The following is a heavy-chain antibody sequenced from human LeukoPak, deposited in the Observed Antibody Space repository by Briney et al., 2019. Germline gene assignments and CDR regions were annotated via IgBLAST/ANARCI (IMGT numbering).Heavy chain of an antibody. J-gene: IGHJ6*03. Sequence: SETLSLTCTVSGGSIGTYYWSWVRQSPGKGREWSGYIYVTGDRYNPYLHSRVTISVDTTRNQYFLKMSAVTAADTAVYYCARHIGGGIEDMDVWGKGTKVTVSS. D-gene: IGHD3-16*02. CDR2: IYVTGD. V-gene: IGHV4-59*08. CDR1: GGSIGTYY. CDR3: ARHIGGGIEDMDV.